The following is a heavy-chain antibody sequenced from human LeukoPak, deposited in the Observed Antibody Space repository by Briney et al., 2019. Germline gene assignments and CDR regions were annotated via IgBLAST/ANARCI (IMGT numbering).Heavy chain of an antibody. CDR2: ISDRGSRT. CDR1: GITLSNYG. J-gene: IGHJ4*02. D-gene: IGHD3-22*01. V-gene: IGHV3-23*01. Sequence: RPGGSLRLSCAVSGITLSNYGMSWVRQAPGEGLEWVAGISDRGSRTNYADSVKGRFTISTDHPKNTLYLQMNSLRAEDTAVYFCAKRGVVIRVILVGFHKEAYYFDSWGQGALVTVSS. CDR3: AKRGVVIRVILVGFHKEAYYFDS.